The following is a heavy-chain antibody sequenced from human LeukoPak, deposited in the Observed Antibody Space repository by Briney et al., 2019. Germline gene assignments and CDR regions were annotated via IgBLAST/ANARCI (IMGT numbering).Heavy chain of an antibody. Sequence: GGSLRLSCAASGFTINNNYMSWVRQAPGRGLEWVSVIYSGGSTYYADSVKGRFTISRDNSKNTLYLQMNSLTAEDTAVYCCARAVRLGHFDYWGQGTLVTVSS. CDR3: ARAVRLGHFDY. D-gene: IGHD6-19*01. CDR2: IYSGGST. V-gene: IGHV3-53*01. J-gene: IGHJ4*02. CDR1: GFTINNNY.